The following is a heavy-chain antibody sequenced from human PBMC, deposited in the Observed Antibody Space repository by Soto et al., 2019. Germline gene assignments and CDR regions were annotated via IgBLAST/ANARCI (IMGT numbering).Heavy chain of an antibody. J-gene: IGHJ6*02. V-gene: IGHV5-51*01. D-gene: IGHD2-15*01. CDR1: GYSFTSYW. CDR3: AITPKREAAGYYGMDV. Sequence: GESLKISCKGSGYSFTSYWIGWVRQMPGKGLEWMGIIYPGDSDTRYSPSFQGQVTISADKSISTAYLQWSSLKASDTAMYYCAITPKREAAGYYGMDVCAQGNTVTVSS. CDR2: IYPGDSDT.